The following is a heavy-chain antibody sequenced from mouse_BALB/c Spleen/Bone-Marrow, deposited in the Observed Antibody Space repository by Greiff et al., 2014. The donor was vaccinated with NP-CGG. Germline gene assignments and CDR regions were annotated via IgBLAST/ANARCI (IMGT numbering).Heavy chain of an antibody. CDR2: ISDGGSYT. CDR1: GFTFSDYY. V-gene: IGHV5-4*02. CDR3: SRDYYGMYFDV. J-gene: IGHJ1*01. D-gene: IGHD1-1*01. Sequence: DVKLVESGGGLVKPGGSLKLSCAASGFTFSDYYMYWVRQTPEKRLEWVATISDGGSYTYYPDSVEGRFTISRDNVKNNPYLQMSSLRSEDTAMYFCSRDYYGMYFDVWGAGTTVTVSS.